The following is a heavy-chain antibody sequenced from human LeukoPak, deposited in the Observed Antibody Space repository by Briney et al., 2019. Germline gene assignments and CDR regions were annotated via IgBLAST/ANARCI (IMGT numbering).Heavy chain of an antibody. J-gene: IGHJ4*02. CDR3: ARDPRDIAAAGTCDY. CDR2: INPNSGGT. V-gene: IGHV1-2*02. D-gene: IGHD6-13*01. Sequence: GASVKVSCKASGYTFTSYGISWVRQAPGQGLEWMGWINPNSGGTNYAQKFQGRVTMTRDTSISTAYMELSRLRSDDTAVYYCARDPRDIAAAGTCDYWGQGTLVTVSS. CDR1: GYTFTSYG.